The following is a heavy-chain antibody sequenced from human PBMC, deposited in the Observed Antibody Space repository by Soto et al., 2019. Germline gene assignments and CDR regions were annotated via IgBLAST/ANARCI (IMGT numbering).Heavy chain of an antibody. V-gene: IGHV1-18*01. CDR2: ISTYNGNT. Sequence: QVQLVQSGAEVKKPGASVKVSCEASGYTFTSYDISWVRQAPGQGLEWMGWISTYNGNTNYAQKLQGRVTMTTDTSTSTAYMELRSLRSDDTPVYYCARGFRVASTRWWFDPWGQGTLVTVSS. D-gene: IGHD2-15*01. J-gene: IGHJ5*02. CDR1: GYTFTSYD. CDR3: ARGFRVASTRWWFDP.